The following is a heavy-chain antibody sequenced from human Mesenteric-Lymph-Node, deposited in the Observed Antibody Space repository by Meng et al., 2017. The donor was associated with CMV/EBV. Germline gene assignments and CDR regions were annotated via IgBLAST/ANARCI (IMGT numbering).Heavy chain of an antibody. CDR2: IIPIFGTA. CDR1: GGTFSSYA. V-gene: IGHV1-69*06. D-gene: IGHD3-10*01. CDR3: ASGDYYGSGSLYYFDY. Sequence: GGTFSSYAISWVRQAPGQGLEWMGGIIPIFGTANYAQKFQGRVTITADKSTSTAYMELSSLRSEDTAVYYCASGDYYGSGSLYYFDYWGQGTLVTVSS. J-gene: IGHJ4*02.